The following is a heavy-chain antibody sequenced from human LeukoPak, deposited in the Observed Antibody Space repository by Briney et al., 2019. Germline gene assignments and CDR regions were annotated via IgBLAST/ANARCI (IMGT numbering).Heavy chain of an antibody. V-gene: IGHV4-39*07. CDR1: GGSISSSSYY. CDR3: ARDSVPYGDYFYYFDY. Sequence: KASETLSLTCTVSGGSISSSSYYWGWIRQPPGKGLEWIGSIYYSGSTYYNPSLKSRVTISVDTSKNQFSLKLSSVTAADTAVYYCARDSVPYGDYFYYFDYWGQGTLVTVSS. CDR2: IYYSGST. D-gene: IGHD4-17*01. J-gene: IGHJ4*02.